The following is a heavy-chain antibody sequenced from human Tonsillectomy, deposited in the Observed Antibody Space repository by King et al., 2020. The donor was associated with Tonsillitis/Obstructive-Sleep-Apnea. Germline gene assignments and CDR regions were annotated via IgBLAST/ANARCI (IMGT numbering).Heavy chain of an antibody. V-gene: IGHV4-4*02. Sequence: QLQESGPGLVKPSGTLSLTCAVSGGSISSSNWWSWVRQPPGKVLEWIGEIYHSGSTNYNPSLQSRVTISLDKYKNQFSLKLSSVTAADTAVYYCAREIAAAGTVGAFDIWGQGTMVTVSS. CDR1: GGSISSSNW. D-gene: IGHD6-13*01. J-gene: IGHJ3*02. CDR2: IYHSGST. CDR3: AREIAAAGTVGAFDI.